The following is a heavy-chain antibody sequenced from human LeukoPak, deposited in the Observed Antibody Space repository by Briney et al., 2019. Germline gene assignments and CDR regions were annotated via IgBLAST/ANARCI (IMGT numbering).Heavy chain of an antibody. Sequence: ASVKVSCKASGYTFTSYDINWVRQAPGQGLEWMGWMNPNSGNTGYAQKFQGRVTMTRNTSISTAYMELSSLRSEDTAVYYCARYCSGGSCYFNYYYGMDVWGQGTTVTVSS. D-gene: IGHD2-15*01. CDR2: MNPNSGNT. J-gene: IGHJ6*02. V-gene: IGHV1-8*01. CDR3: ARYCSGGSCYFNYYYGMDV. CDR1: GYTFTSYD.